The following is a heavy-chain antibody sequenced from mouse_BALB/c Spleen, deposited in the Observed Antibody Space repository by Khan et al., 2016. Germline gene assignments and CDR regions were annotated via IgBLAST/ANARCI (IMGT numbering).Heavy chain of an antibody. V-gene: IGHV1-9*01. CDR3: ARAFYGHYYAMDY. Sequence: QVRLQQSGAELMKPGASVKISCKATGYTFSSYWIEWVKQRPGHGLEWIGEILPGTGNTNYNEKFKGKATFTADTSSNTAYMQLSSLTSEDSAVDYCARAFYGHYYAMDYWGQGTSVTVSS. CDR2: ILPGTGNT. D-gene: IGHD2-10*01. CDR1: GYTFSSYW. J-gene: IGHJ4*01.